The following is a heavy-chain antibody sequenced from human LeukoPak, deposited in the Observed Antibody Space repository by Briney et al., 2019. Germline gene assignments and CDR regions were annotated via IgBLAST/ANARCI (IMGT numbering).Heavy chain of an antibody. Sequence: SVTVSCTASGGTFSSYAISWVRQAPGQGLEWMGGIIPIFGTANYAQKFQGRVTITADESTSTAYMELSSLRSEDTAVYYCARAPTADYWFDPWGQGTLVTVST. CDR3: ARAPTADYWFDP. J-gene: IGHJ5*02. CDR2: IIPIFGTA. V-gene: IGHV1-69*13. CDR1: GGTFSSYA.